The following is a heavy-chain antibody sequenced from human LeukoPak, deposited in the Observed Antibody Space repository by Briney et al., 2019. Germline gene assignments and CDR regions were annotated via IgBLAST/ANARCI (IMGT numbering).Heavy chain of an antibody. D-gene: IGHD6-13*01. CDR1: GFTFSSYW. J-gene: IGHJ6*02. CDR3: ARVVSSSWYYYYYGMDV. V-gene: IGHV3-7*01. Sequence: PGGSLRLSCAASGFTFSSYWMSWVRQAPGKGLEWVANIKQGGSEKYYVDSVKGRFTISRDNAKNSLYLQMNSLRAEDTAVYYCARVVSSSWYYYYYGMDVWGQGTTVTVSS. CDR2: IKQGGSEK.